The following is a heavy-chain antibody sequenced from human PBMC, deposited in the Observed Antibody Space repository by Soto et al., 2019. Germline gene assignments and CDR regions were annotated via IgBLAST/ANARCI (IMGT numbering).Heavy chain of an antibody. V-gene: IGHV4-59*11. D-gene: IGHD6-13*01. CDR1: GGSIINHY. CDR3: ARGHYTRIYRGWMFELERAAAAGINFPLDY. J-gene: IGHJ4*02. CDR2: SYYSGST. Sequence: SLTLSLPCNVSGGSIINHYWRWIRKPPGKGLEWIGYSYYSGSTNYNPSLKSRVTISVDTSKNQFSLKLSSVTAADTAVYYCARGHYTRIYRGWMFELERAAAAGINFPLDYWGQGTLVT.